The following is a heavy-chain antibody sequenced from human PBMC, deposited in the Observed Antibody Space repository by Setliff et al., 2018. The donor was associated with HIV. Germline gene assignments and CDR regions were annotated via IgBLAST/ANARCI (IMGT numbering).Heavy chain of an antibody. CDR3: AREYCNSTSCYGYSGDY. D-gene: IGHD2-2*01. Sequence: WVRQAPGKGLEWVANIKQDGSEKYYVDSVKGRFTISRDNAKNSLFLQMNSLRAEDTAVYYCAREYCNSTSCYGYSGDYWGQGTLVTVSS. V-gene: IGHV3-7*01. CDR2: IKQDGSEK. J-gene: IGHJ4*02.